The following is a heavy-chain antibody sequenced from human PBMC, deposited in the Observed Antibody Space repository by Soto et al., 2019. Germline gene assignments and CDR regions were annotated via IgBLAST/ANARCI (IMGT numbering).Heavy chain of an antibody. D-gene: IGHD5-12*01. V-gene: IGHV4-59*01. CDR3: ARDMGYSGCDFLLGYYYYGMDV. Sequence: LSLTCTVSGGSISSYYWSWIRQPPGKGLEWIGYIYYSGSTNYNPSLKSRVTISVDTSKNQFSLKLSSVTAADTAVYYCARDMGYSGCDFLLGYYYYGMDVWGQGTTVTVSS. CDR2: IYYSGST. CDR1: GGSISSYY. J-gene: IGHJ6*02.